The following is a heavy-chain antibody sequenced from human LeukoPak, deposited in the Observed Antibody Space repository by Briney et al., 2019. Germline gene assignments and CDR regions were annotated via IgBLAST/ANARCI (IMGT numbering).Heavy chain of an antibody. J-gene: IGHJ4*02. CDR2: ISYDGSNK. V-gene: IGHV3-30*04. D-gene: IGHD3-10*01. Sequence: PGRSLRLSCAASGFTFSSYAMQWVRQAPGKGLEGVAVISYDGSNKYYADSVKRRFTISTDNSKNTLYLQMNSLRAEDTTVYYCARGTVWFGELLSLDYWGQGTLVTVSS. CDR1: GFTFSSYA. CDR3: ARGTVWFGELLSLDY.